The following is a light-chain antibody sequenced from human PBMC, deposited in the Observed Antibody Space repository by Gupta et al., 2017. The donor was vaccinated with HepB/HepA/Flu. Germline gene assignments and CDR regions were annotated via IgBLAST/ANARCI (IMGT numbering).Light chain of an antibody. Sequence: EVVMTQSPLSLSVTLGQPASISCRSSQSLAYRDGNIYLNWFQQRPGQSPRRLIYKVSNRDSGVPDRFSGSGSGTDFTLKISRVEAEDVGVYYCMQGTDWPPYTFGQGTKLEIK. CDR3: MQGTDWPPYT. J-gene: IGKJ2*01. CDR2: KVS. CDR1: QSLAYRDGNIY. V-gene: IGKV2-30*01.